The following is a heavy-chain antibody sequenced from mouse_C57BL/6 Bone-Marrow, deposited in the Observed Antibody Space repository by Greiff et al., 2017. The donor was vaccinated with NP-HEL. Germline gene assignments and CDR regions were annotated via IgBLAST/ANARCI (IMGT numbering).Heavy chain of an antibody. CDR3: ARRGPYYYGYPYYFDD. CDR1: GFNIKDYY. Sequence: VQLQQSGAELVQPGASVKLSCTASGFNIKDYYMHWVKQRTEQGLEWIGRIDPEDGGTKYAPKFQGQATITADTSSNTAYLQLSSLTSENTADYYCARRGPYYYGYPYYFDDWGQGTTLTAAS. D-gene: IGHD1-2*01. CDR2: IDPEDGGT. J-gene: IGHJ2*01. V-gene: IGHV14-2*01.